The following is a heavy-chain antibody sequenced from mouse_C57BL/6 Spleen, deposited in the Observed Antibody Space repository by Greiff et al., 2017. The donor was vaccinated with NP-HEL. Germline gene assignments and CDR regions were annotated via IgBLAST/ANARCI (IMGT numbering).Heavy chain of an antibody. J-gene: IGHJ2*01. V-gene: IGHV1-80*01. D-gene: IGHD2-4*01. CDR3: ARGGDYDGFDY. CDR2: IYPGDGDT. CDR1: GYAFSSYW. Sequence: VQLQQSGAELVKPGASVKISCKASGYAFSSYWMNWVKQRPGKGLEWIGQIYPGDGDTNYNGKFKGKATLTADKSSSTAYMQLSSLTSEDSAVYFCARGGDYDGFDYWGQCTTLTVSS.